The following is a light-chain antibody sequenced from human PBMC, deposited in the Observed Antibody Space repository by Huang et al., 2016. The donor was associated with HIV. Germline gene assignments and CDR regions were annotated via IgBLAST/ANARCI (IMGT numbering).Light chain of an antibody. V-gene: IGKV3-11*01. CDR2: DAS. J-gene: IGKJ4*01. CDR3: QQRSAWPLT. Sequence: DIVLTQSPATLSLSPGERATLSCRASQSVRSYLAWYQQQPGQAPRLLIYDASNRATGIPARFSGSGSGTDFTLTISNLQSEDFAVYYCQQRSAWPLTFGGGTKVEI. CDR1: QSVRSY.